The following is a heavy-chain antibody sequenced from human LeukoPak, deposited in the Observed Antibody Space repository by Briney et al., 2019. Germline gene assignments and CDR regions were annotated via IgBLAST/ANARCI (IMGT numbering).Heavy chain of an antibody. Sequence: PGGSLRLSCAASGFTFSDYYMSWIRQAPGKGLEWVSYISSSGSTIYYADSVKGRFTISRDNAKNSLYLQMNSLRAEDTAVYYCASPGKAGRWPIDYWGQGTLVTVSS. J-gene: IGHJ4*02. CDR3: ASPGKAGRWPIDY. V-gene: IGHV3-11*01. D-gene: IGHD4-23*01. CDR1: GFTFSDYY. CDR2: ISSSGSTI.